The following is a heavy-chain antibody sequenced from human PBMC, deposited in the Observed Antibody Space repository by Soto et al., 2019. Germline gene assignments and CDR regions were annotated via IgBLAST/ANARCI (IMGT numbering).Heavy chain of an antibody. V-gene: IGHV3-21*01. D-gene: IGHD6-13*01. CDR1: GFPFSITG. CDR2: INSGGSYT. Sequence: EVYLVESGGGLVKPGGSLRLSCEASGFPFSITGMNWVRQAPGKGLEWVSTINSGGSYTHYADSLKGRLTISRENAKNSLFLQMNNLRVKYMVVYYFVKDGAAGCVMDVWGQGTTVTVSS. CDR3: VKDGAAGCVMDV. J-gene: IGHJ6*02.